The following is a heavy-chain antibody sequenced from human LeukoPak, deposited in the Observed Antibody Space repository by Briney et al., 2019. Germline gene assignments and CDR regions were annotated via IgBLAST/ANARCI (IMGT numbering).Heavy chain of an antibody. Sequence: GGSLSLSCAASGFTFSSYGMHWVRQAPGKGLEWVAFIRYDGSNKYYADSVKGRFTISRDNSKNTLYLQMNSLRAEDTAVYYCAKVLPVVDPVDAFDIWGQGTMVTVSS. CDR1: GFTFSSYG. CDR2: IRYDGSNK. V-gene: IGHV3-30*02. J-gene: IGHJ3*02. D-gene: IGHD3-22*01. CDR3: AKVLPVVDPVDAFDI.